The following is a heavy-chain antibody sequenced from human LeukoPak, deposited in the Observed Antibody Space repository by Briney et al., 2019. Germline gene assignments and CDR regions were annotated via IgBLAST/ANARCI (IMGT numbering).Heavy chain of an antibody. D-gene: IGHD4-17*01. J-gene: IGHJ4*02. V-gene: IGHV3-21*04. CDR1: GFSFSTYN. CDR3: AAAYGDYDPINY. CDR2: ITSDSRYR. Sequence: GGSLSLSCEASGFSFSTYNMNWVGQAPGKGLEWISSITSDSRYRYYADSVKGRFTISRDNAKNSLYLQMSSLRAEDMALYYCAAAYGDYDPINYWGQGTLVTVSS.